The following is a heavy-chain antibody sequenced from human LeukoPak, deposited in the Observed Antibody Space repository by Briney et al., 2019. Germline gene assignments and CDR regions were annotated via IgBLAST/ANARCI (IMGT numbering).Heavy chain of an antibody. Sequence: GGALRLSCVASGITFSSYSKNWGRQAPGKGLEWVSYISSFSGTINYADSVKGRFTISRDNAKNSLYLQMNSLRAEDTAVYYCARDQGGVGYWGQGTLVTVSS. V-gene: IGHV3-48*01. CDR2: ISSFSGTI. CDR3: ARDQGGVGY. D-gene: IGHD3-16*01. J-gene: IGHJ4*02. CDR1: GITFSSYS.